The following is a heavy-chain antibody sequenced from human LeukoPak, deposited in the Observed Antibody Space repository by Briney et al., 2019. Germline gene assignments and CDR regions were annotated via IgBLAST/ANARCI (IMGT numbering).Heavy chain of an antibody. D-gene: IGHD6-13*01. CDR3: ARDRVRGSWYRSDYFDY. CDR1: GGSISSSSYY. V-gene: IGHV4-39*07. J-gene: IGHJ4*02. CDR2: TYYSGST. Sequence: SETLSLTCTVSGGSISSSSYYWGWIRQPPGKGLEGIGSTYYSGSTYYNPSLKIRVTISVDTSKNQFSLKLSSVTAADTAVYYCARDRVRGSWYRSDYFDYWGQGTLVTVSS.